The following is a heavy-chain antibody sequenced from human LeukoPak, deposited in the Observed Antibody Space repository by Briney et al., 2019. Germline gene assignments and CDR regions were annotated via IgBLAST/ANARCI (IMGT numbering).Heavy chain of an antibody. V-gene: IGHV3-30*02. Sequence: GGSLRLSCAASGFTFSSYGMHWVRQAPGKGLEWVAVIWYDGSNKYYADSVKGRFTISRDNSKNTLYLQMSSLRTEDTAVYYCAKAYNSGWYYFDYWGQGTLVTVSS. J-gene: IGHJ4*02. CDR3: AKAYNSGWYYFDY. D-gene: IGHD6-19*01. CDR1: GFTFSSYG. CDR2: IWYDGSNK.